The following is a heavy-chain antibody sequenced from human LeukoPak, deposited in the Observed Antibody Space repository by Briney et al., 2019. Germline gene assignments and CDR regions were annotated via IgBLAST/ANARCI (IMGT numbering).Heavy chain of an antibody. CDR1: GGSINSYY. J-gene: IGHJ4*02. V-gene: IGHV4-59*08. CDR3: ARHAHGYYFDY. Sequence: SETLSLTCTVSGGSINSYYWSWIRQPPGRGLEWIGYIYYSGSTSYNPSLKSRVTISVDTSKNQFSLNLSSATAADTAMYYCARHAHGYYFDYWGQGTLVTVSS. CDR2: IYYSGST.